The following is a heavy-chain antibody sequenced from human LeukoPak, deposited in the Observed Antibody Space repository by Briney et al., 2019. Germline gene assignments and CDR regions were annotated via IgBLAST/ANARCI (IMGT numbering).Heavy chain of an antibody. CDR2: IRYDGSNK. D-gene: IGHD3-22*01. CDR3: AKGYYYDSSGYYYSGYFDY. Sequence: PGGSLRLSCAASGFTFSSYGMHWVRQAPGKGLEWVAFIRYDGSNKYYADSVKGRFTISRDNSKNTLYLQMNSLRAEDTAVYYCAKGYYYDSSGYYYSGYFDYWGQGTLVTVSS. V-gene: IGHV3-30*02. J-gene: IGHJ4*02. CDR1: GFTFSSYG.